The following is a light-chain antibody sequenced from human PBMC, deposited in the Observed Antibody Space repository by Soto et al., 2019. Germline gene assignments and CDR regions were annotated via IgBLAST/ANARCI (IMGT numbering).Light chain of an antibody. CDR1: QSVSSSY. CDR2: LAS. Sequence: EIVLTQSPGTLSLSPGERATLSCSASQSVSSSYLAWYQQKPGQAPRLLIYLASSRATGIPDRFSGSGSGTDFTLTISRLEPEDFAVYYCQQYGSSPRTFGQGTKVDIK. CDR3: QQYGSSPRT. J-gene: IGKJ1*01. V-gene: IGKV3-20*01.